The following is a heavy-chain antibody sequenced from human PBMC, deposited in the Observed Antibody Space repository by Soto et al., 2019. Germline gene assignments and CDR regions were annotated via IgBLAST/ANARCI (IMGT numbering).Heavy chain of an antibody. Sequence: SENLSLTCTVSGDSISGGASFWSWIRQPPGKGLEWIANVYYSGSSYYNPSLKSRLTISVDTTKNQSSLQLKSMTAADTAVYYCAKLSCTSSTCYFPGWFDPWGQGTLVTVSS. V-gene: IGHV4-31*03. CDR2: VYYSGSS. D-gene: IGHD2-2*01. CDR3: AKLSCTSSTCYFPGWFDP. J-gene: IGHJ5*02. CDR1: GDSISGGASF.